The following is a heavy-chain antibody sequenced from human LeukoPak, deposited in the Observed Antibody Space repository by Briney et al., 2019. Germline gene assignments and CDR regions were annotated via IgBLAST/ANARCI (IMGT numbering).Heavy chain of an antibody. D-gene: IGHD3-22*01. CDR3: AKGGLYYYDINGWFGP. J-gene: IGHJ5*02. Sequence: PSETLSLTCTVSGGSISSYYWSWIRQPPGKGLEWIGYIYYSGSTNYNPSLKSRVTISVDTSKNQFSLKLNSVTAADTAVYYCAKGGLYYYDINGWFGPWGQGTLVTVSP. CDR2: IYYSGST. V-gene: IGHV4-59*01. CDR1: GGSISSYY.